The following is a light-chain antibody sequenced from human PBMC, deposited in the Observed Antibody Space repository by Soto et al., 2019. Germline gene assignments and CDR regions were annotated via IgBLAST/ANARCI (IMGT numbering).Light chain of an antibody. CDR1: SSVVGGYNY. CDR3: CSYAGSYPFV. Sequence: QSVLTQPRSVSGSPGQSVTISCTGTSSVVGGYNYVSWYQHHSGKAPKLMIYDVDKRPSGVPGRFSGSKSGNTASLTISGLQAEDEADYYCCSYAGSYPFVFGTGTKVTVL. V-gene: IGLV2-11*01. CDR2: DVD. J-gene: IGLJ1*01.